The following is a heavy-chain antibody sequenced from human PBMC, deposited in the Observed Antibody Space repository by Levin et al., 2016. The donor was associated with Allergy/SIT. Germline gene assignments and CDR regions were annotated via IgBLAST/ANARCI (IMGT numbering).Heavy chain of an antibody. D-gene: IGHD6-13*01. CDR3: ARRIATTGIYAFDI. CDR2: IYYSGST. V-gene: IGHV4-61*01. Sequence: SETLSFTCTVSGGSVSSVNYYWSWIRQPPGKGLEWIGYIYYSGSTNYNPSLKSRVTISVDTSKNQFSLKLGSVTAADTAVYSCARRIATTGIYAFDIWGQGTMVTVSS. CDR1: GGSVSSVNYY. J-gene: IGHJ3*02.